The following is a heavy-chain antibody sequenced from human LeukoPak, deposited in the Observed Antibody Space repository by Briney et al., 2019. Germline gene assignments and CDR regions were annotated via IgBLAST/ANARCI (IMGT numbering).Heavy chain of an antibody. CDR1: GFTFSSYA. Sequence: GGSLRPSCAASGFTFSSYAMSWVRQAPGKGLEWVSAISGSGGSTYYADSVKGRFTISRDNSKNTLYLQMNSLRAEDTAVYYCAKGLRLHYYDSSGYNIGPFDYWGQGTLVTVSS. V-gene: IGHV3-23*01. CDR3: AKGLRLHYYDSSGYNIGPFDY. CDR2: ISGSGGST. D-gene: IGHD3-22*01. J-gene: IGHJ4*02.